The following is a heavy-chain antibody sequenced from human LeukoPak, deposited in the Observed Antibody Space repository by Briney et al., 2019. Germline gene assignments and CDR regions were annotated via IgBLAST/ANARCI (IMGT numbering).Heavy chain of an antibody. D-gene: IGHD6-6*01. Sequence: GGSLRLSCAVSEFAFSSCYMGWVRQAPGEGLVWVSRIGTDGSDTHYADAVKGRFTISRDNAKNTLYLQTHSLRVEDTAVYYCVRLGGSSSVDYWGQGTLVTISS. CDR1: EFAFSSCY. J-gene: IGHJ4*02. CDR3: VRLGGSSSVDY. V-gene: IGHV3-74*01. CDR2: IGTDGSDT.